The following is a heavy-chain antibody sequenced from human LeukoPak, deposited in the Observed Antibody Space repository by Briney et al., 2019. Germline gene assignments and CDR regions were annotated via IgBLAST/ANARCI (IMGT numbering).Heavy chain of an antibody. J-gene: IGHJ5*02. D-gene: IGHD2/OR15-2a*01. V-gene: IGHV1-2*02. Sequence: ASVKVSCKDSGYTFIGYYMHWVRQAPGQGLEWMGWINPNGDGTKYAQNFQGRVTMNRDTSLSIAYMESGGLVADDPAVYYCATAICNTDCAGFDPWGQGTLVTVSS. CDR1: GYTFIGYY. CDR2: INPNGDGT. CDR3: ATAICNTDCAGFDP.